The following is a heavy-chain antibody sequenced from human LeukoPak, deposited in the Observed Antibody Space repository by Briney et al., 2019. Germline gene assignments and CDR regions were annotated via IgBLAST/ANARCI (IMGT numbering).Heavy chain of an antibody. Sequence: SETLSLTCTVSGGSISSYYWSWIRQPPGKGLEWIGYIYYSGSTSYNPSLKSRVTISVDTSKNQFSLKLSSVTAADTAVYYCARADSSSWFDWGQGTLVTVPS. CDR1: GGSISSYY. J-gene: IGHJ4*02. V-gene: IGHV4-59*01. CDR2: IYYSGST. CDR3: ARADSSSWFD. D-gene: IGHD6-13*01.